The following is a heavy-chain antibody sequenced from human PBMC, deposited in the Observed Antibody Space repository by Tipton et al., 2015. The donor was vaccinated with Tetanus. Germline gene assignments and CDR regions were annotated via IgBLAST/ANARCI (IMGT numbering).Heavy chain of an antibody. CDR2: IYTSGST. CDR1: GGSISSYY. Sequence: LRLSCTVSGGSISSYYWSWIRQPAGKGLEWIGRIYTSGSTNYNPPLKSRVTMSVDTSKNQFSLKLSSVTAADTAVYYCARVHWEAFDLWGRGTLVTVSS. D-gene: IGHD7-27*01. J-gene: IGHJ2*01. V-gene: IGHV4-4*07. CDR3: ARVHWEAFDL.